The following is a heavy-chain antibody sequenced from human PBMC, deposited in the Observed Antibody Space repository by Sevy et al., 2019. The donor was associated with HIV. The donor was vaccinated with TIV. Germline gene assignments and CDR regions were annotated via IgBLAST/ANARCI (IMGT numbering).Heavy chain of an antibody. J-gene: IGHJ4*02. D-gene: IGHD3-16*01. CDR1: TLTFTTDW. CDR2: IKEDGSEK. Sequence: GGSLILSCAASTLTFTTDWMNWVRQPPGKGLQWVANIKEDGSEKSYVDSVKGRFTISRDNAKTSLYLQMNSLRGEDTAVYYCARMGASGVYWGQGTLVTVSS. CDR3: ARMGASGVY. V-gene: IGHV3-7*03.